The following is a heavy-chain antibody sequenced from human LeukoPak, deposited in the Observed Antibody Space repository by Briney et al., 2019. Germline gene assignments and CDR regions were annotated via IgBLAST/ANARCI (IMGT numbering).Heavy chain of an antibody. CDR2: ISYDGSNK. CDR3: AKVVPAAMAFYYYYMDV. J-gene: IGHJ6*03. D-gene: IGHD2-2*01. CDR1: GFTFSSYG. Sequence: PGGPLRLSCERLGFTFSSYGMPWAGKAPGKGLGGVAFISYDGSNKYYADSVKGRFTISRDNSKNTLYLQMNSLRAEDTAVYYCAKVVPAAMAFYYYYMDVWGKGTTVTVSS. V-gene: IGHV3-30*19.